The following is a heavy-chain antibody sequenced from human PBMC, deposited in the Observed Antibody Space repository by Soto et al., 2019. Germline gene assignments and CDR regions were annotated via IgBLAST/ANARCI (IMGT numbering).Heavy chain of an antibody. D-gene: IGHD2-15*01. Sequence: SETLSLTCTVSGGSISSSYWSWIRQPPGKGLEWLAYIYDDGSANYNPSLKGRATTSLDMSKNQFSLKLTSVTAADTAVYYCARDKYCSGGSCRKNWFDPWGQGTLVTVSS. J-gene: IGHJ5*02. CDR1: GGSISSSY. CDR2: IYDDGSA. CDR3: ARDKYCSGGSCRKNWFDP. V-gene: IGHV4-59*01.